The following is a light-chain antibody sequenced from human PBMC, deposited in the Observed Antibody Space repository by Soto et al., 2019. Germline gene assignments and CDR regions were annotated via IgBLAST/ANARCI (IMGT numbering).Light chain of an antibody. V-gene: IGLV1-40*01. CDR1: SSNIGAGYD. J-gene: IGLJ3*02. CDR2: GNS. Sequence: QSALTQPPSVSGAPGQRVTISCTGSSSNIGAGYDVHWYQQLPGTAPKLLIYGNSNRPSGVPDRFSGSKSGTSASLAITVLHAEDEADYYCQYYDSSLSGWVFGGGTKLTVL. CDR3: QYYDSSLSGWV.